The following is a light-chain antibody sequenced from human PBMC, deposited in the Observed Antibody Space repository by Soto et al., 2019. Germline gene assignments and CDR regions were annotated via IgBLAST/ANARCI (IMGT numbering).Light chain of an antibody. V-gene: IGKV1-39*01. CDR2: AAS. CDR1: QSISSY. CDR3: QQGYSSPLN. J-gene: IGKJ5*01. Sequence: DIQMTQSPSSLSASVGDRVTITCRASQSISSYLNWYQQKPGKAPRLLLYAASSLQSGVPSRFSGSGSGTDFTLIISSLQPEDFATYYCQQGYSSPLNFGQGTRLEIK.